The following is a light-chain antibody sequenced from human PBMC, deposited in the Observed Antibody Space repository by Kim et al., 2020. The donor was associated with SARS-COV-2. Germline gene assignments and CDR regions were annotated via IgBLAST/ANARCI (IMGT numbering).Light chain of an antibody. CDR2: GAS. Sequence: LSPGERAILSCRASQSVSSSYLAWYPQKPGQAPRLLLYGASSRATGIPDRFSGSGSGTDFTLTISRLEPEDFAVYYCQQYGSSLYTFGQGTKLEI. V-gene: IGKV3-20*01. J-gene: IGKJ2*01. CDR1: QSVSSSY. CDR3: QQYGSSLYT.